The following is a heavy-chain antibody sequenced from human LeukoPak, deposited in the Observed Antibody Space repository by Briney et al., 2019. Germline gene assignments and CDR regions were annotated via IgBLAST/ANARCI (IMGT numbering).Heavy chain of an antibody. CDR3: ARVSGFYYDSRGDFDY. V-gene: IGHV1-2*02. CDR1: GYTFTDYY. J-gene: IGHJ4*02. CDR2: ITPNSGAT. Sequence: ASVKVSCKASGYTFTDYYMHWVRQAPGQGLERMGWITPNSGATKYAQKFRGRVSMTRDTSINTAYMELSRLRSDDTAIYYCARVSGFYYDSRGDFDYWVGGPLVTVS. D-gene: IGHD3-22*01.